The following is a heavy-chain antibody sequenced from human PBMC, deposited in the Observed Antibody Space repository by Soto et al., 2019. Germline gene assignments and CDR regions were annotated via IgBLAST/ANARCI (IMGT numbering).Heavy chain of an antibody. CDR1: GGSISSSSYY. V-gene: IGHV4-39*01. J-gene: IGHJ6*02. CDR3: ESQHGRSWSHPYYYYGMDV. CDR2: IYYSGST. Sequence: PSETLSLTCTVSGGSISSSSYYWGWIRQPPGKGLEWIGSIYYSGSTYYNPSLKSRVTISVDTSKNQFSLKLSSVTAADTAVYYCESQHGRSWSHPYYYYGMDVWGQGTTVTVSS. D-gene: IGHD1-26*01.